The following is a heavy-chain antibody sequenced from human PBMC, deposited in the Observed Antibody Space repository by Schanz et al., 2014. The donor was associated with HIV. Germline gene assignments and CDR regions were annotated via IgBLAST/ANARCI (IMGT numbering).Heavy chain of an antibody. D-gene: IGHD6-6*01. J-gene: IGHJ5*02. CDR2: IWYDGSNK. V-gene: IGHV3-33*08. Sequence: VQLVESGGGLVQPGRSLRLSCAASGFSFDDYAMHWVRQAPGKGLEWVAVIWYDGSNKYYADSVKGRFTISRDNSKNTLYLQMNSLRAEDTAVYYCVGHGSSSSWGLGTLVTVSS. CDR3: VGHGSSSS. CDR1: GFSFDDYA.